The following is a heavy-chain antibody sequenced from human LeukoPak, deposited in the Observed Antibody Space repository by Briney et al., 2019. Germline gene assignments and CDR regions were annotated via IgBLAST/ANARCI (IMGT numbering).Heavy chain of an antibody. Sequence: SETLSLTCTVSGGSVSSGSYYWSWIRQPPGKGLEWIGYIYYSGSTSYNPSLKSRVTISVDTSKNQFSLKLSSVTAADTAVYYCARASRDYYDSSGYHETFDYWGQGTLVTVSS. V-gene: IGHV4-61*01. J-gene: IGHJ4*02. CDR2: IYYSGST. CDR1: GGSVSSGSYY. CDR3: ARASRDYYDSSGYHETFDY. D-gene: IGHD3-22*01.